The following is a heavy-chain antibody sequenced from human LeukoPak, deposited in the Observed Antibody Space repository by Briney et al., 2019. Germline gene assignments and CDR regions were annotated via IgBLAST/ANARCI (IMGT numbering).Heavy chain of an antibody. D-gene: IGHD3-22*01. CDR2: IWYDGSNK. J-gene: IGHJ3*02. V-gene: IGHV3-33*08. CDR3: ARVDEYDRQPDI. Sequence: GRSLRLSCAASGFTFSSYAMHWVRQAPGKGLEWVAVIWYDGSNKYYADSVKGRFTVSRDNSKNTLYLQMNSLRAEDTAVYYCARVDEYDRQPDIWGQGTMVTVSS. CDR1: GFTFSSYA.